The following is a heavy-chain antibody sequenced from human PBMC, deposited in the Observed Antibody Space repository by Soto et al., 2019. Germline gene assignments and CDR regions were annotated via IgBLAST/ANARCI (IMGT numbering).Heavy chain of an antibody. Sequence: QVQLVESGGGVVQPGRSLRLSCAASGFSFSGYGMQWVRQAPGKGLEWVAVISYDGSHKYYADSVKDRFTISRDNSKKTLYLQMNSLRADDTAVYYCVAGQYFFDYCGQGTLVTVSS. D-gene: IGHD6-19*01. CDR3: VAGQYFFDY. CDR1: GFSFSGYG. J-gene: IGHJ4*02. V-gene: IGHV3-30*03. CDR2: ISYDGSHK.